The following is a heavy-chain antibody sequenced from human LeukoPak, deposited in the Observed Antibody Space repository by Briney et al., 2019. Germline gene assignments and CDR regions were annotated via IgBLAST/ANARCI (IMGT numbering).Heavy chain of an antibody. CDR2: INHSGST. D-gene: IGHD1-1*01. Sequence: SETLSLTCAVYGGSFSGYYWSWIRQPPGKGLEWIGEINHSGSTNYNPSLKSRVTISVDTSKNQFSLKLSSVTAADTAVYCCATAGNWNDSDYYYYYGMDVWGQGTTVTVSS. CDR3: ATAGNWNDSDYYYYYGMDV. V-gene: IGHV4-34*01. CDR1: GGSFSGYY. J-gene: IGHJ6*02.